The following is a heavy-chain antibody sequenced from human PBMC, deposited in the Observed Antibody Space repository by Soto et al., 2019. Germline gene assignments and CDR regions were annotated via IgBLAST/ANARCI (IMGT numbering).Heavy chain of an antibody. CDR3: ARGGKLYYYYYMDV. Sequence: SETLSLTCTVAGGSISGYYWSWIRQPPGKGLEWIGYIYYSGSTNYNPSLKSRVTISVDTSKNQFSLKLSSVTAADTAVHYCARGGKLYYYYYMDVWGKGTTVTVSS. J-gene: IGHJ6*03. CDR2: IYYSGST. CDR1: GGSISGYY. V-gene: IGHV4-59*01.